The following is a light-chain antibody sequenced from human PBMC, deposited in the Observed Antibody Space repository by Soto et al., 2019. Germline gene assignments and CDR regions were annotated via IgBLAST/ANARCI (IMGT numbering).Light chain of an antibody. CDR3: QHYGGSFI. V-gene: IGKV3-20*01. CDR1: QSINSKS. Sequence: EIVLTQSPGTLSLSPGEGATVSCRVSQSINSKSLVWYQRKFGQAPRLLIYNTSSRATGIPDGFSGSGSGTDFTLSISRLEPEDFAVYYCQHYGGSFIFGPGTKVDFK. J-gene: IGKJ3*01. CDR2: NTS.